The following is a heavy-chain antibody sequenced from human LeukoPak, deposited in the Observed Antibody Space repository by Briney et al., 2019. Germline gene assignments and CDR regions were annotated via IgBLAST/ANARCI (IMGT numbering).Heavy chain of an antibody. D-gene: IGHD2-21*02. CDR1: GYTFSSYG. CDR3: ARGKTMVYCGGDCYRFDN. Sequence: ASVKVSRKASGYTFSSYGISWVRQAPGQGLEWVGWIRGDNGNTNYAQNFQGRVTMTTDTSTSTAYMELSRLLSGDTAVYYCARGKTMVYCGGDCYRFDNWGQGTLVTVSS. CDR2: IRGDNGNT. J-gene: IGHJ4*02. V-gene: IGHV1-18*01.